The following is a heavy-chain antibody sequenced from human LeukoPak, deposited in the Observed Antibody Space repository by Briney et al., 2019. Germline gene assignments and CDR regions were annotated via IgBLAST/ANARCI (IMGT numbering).Heavy chain of an antibody. D-gene: IGHD1/OR15-1a*01. V-gene: IGHV3-7*01. Sequence: PGRSLRLSCAASGFTFSSYWMSWVRQAPGKGLEWVANIKQDGSEKYYVDSVKGRLTISRDNAKNSLYLQMNSLRAEDTAVYYCARDRLEQPYYYYYMDVWGKGTTVTVSS. CDR1: GFTFSSYW. CDR2: IKQDGSEK. J-gene: IGHJ6*03. CDR3: ARDRLEQPYYYYYMDV.